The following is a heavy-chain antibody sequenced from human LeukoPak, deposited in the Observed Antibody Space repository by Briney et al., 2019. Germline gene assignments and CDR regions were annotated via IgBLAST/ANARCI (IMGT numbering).Heavy chain of an antibody. CDR3: TREDF. CDR2: IHPNSGDT. Sequence: ASVTVSFKSSVYSFTDQYIHWVRQAPGQGLEWVAWIHPNSGDTMSAQKFQGRVTVTRDTSIKTVYMELSRLTSDDTAIYYCTREDFWGRGTLVTVSS. V-gene: IGHV1-2*02. J-gene: IGHJ4*02. CDR1: VYSFTDQY.